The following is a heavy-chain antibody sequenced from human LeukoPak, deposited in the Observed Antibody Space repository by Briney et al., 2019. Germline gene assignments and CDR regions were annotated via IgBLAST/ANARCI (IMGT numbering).Heavy chain of an antibody. D-gene: IGHD1-26*01. V-gene: IGHV3-7*01. Sequence: GGSLRLSCAASGFTFSTYWMAWVRQAPGKGLEWVANIKGDKSARHQADSVKGRFTISRDNTQNSVYLQMSSLRGEDTAVYYCARDVGGSPDYWGQGTLVTVSS. CDR3: ARDVGGSPDY. J-gene: IGHJ4*02. CDR2: IKGDKSAR. CDR1: GFTFSTYW.